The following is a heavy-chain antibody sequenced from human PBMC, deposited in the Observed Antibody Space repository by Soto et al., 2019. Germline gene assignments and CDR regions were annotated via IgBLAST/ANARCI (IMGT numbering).Heavy chain of an antibody. V-gene: IGHV3-30-3*01. Sequence: GGSLRLSCAASGFTFSTYAMHWVRQAPGKGLEWVAVISYDGSIKYYSDSVKGRFTISRDNSKNTLYLQMHSLRAEDTAVYYCARESPAAGTRFDHWGQGTLVTVSS. CDR1: GFTFSTYA. CDR3: ARESPAAGTRFDH. J-gene: IGHJ4*02. CDR2: ISYDGSIK. D-gene: IGHD6-13*01.